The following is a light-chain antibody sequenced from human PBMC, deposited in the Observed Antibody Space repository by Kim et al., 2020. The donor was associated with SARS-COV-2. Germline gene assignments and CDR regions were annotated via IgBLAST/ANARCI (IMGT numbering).Light chain of an antibody. CDR2: QDS. V-gene: IGLV3-1*01. J-gene: IGLJ1*01. CDR1: KLGDKY. Sequence: VTQGKTAIITCSGNKLGDKYACWYQQRPGQSPVLVIYQDSKRPSGIPERFSGSNSGNTATLTISGTQAMDEADYYCQAWDSSTYVFGTGTKVTVL. CDR3: QAWDSSTYV.